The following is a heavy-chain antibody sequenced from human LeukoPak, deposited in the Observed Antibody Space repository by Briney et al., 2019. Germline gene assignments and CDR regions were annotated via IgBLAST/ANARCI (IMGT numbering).Heavy chain of an antibody. V-gene: IGHV4-59*01. Sequence: SETLSLTCTVSGGSISSYYWSWIRQPPGKGLEWIGYIYYSGSTNYNPSLKSRVTISVDTSKNQFSLKLSSVTAADTAVYYCARGVSSRLGYCSGGSCYNYYYYMDVWGKGTTVTVSS. CDR3: ARGVSSRLGYCSGGSCYNYYYYMDV. CDR2: IYYSGST. CDR1: GGSISSYY. D-gene: IGHD2-15*01. J-gene: IGHJ6*03.